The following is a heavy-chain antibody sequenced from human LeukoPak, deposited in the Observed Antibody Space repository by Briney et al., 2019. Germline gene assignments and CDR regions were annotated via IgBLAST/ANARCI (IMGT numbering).Heavy chain of an antibody. CDR3: ARAFCGGDRYAGHWYFDL. J-gene: IGHJ2*01. CDR2: IKPDGSEK. CDR1: GFTFRTYW. Sequence: GGSLRLSCSASGFTFRTYWTGWVRQAPGKGLEQVANIKPDGSEKYYVDSVKGRFTISRDNAQNSLFLQLNSLRAEDRAVYYCARAFCGGDRYAGHWYFDLWGRGTLVTVSS. V-gene: IGHV3-7*05. D-gene: IGHD2-21*02.